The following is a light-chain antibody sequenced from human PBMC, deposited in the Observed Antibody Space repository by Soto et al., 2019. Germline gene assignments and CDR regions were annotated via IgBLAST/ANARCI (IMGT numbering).Light chain of an antibody. V-gene: IGKV3-20*01. Sequence: EIVLTQSPCTLSLSPGERATLSCRASQSVFNNHIGWYQQKPGQAPRLLIYGASSRATGIPDRFSGSGSGTDFTLTISRLEPEDFAVYYCQQYGSSPITFGQGTRLEI. J-gene: IGKJ5*01. CDR3: QQYGSSPIT. CDR1: QSVFNNH. CDR2: GAS.